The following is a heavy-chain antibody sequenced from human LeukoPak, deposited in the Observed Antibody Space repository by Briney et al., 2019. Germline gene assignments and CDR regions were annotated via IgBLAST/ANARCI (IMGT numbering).Heavy chain of an antibody. J-gene: IGHJ4*02. CDR2: IRWNSGSI. CDR1: GFTFDDYA. CDR3: ARITGTIDCSSATCPADY. V-gene: IGHV3-9*01. Sequence: PGGSLRLSCAASGFTFDDYAMHWVRQAPGKGLEWVSGIRWNSGSIGYADSVKGRFTISRDNAKNSLYLQMNSLRAEDTAIYYCARITGTIDCSSATCPADYWGQGTLVTVSS. D-gene: IGHD2-2*01.